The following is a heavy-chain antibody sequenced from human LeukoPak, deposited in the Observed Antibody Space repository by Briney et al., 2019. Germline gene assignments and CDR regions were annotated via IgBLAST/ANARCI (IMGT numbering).Heavy chain of an antibody. V-gene: IGHV3-74*01. CDR2: LNRDGSST. Sequence: PGGSLRLSCAASGFNFSSYWMHWVRQAPGKGLVWVSRLNRDGSSTNYADSVKGRFNISRDNAKNTLYLQMNSLRADDTAMYYCARPDSSGHPTNWGQGTLVIVSS. CDR3: ARPDSSGHPTN. D-gene: IGHD3-22*01. CDR1: GFNFSSYW. J-gene: IGHJ4*02.